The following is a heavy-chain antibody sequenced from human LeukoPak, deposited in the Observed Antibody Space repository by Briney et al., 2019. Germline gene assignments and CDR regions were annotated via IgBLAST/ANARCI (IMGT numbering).Heavy chain of an antibody. Sequence: GGSLRLSCAASGFTFSSYWMSWVRQAPGKGLEWVANIKQDGSEKYYVDSVKGRFTISRDNAKNSLYLQMNSLRAEDTAVYYCARDAAIPGYSSSWYGFESSYYYYGMDVWGQGTTVTVSS. CDR1: GFTFSSYW. CDR2: IKQDGSEK. V-gene: IGHV3-7*01. CDR3: ARDAAIPGYSSSWYGFESSYYYYGMDV. J-gene: IGHJ6*02. D-gene: IGHD6-13*01.